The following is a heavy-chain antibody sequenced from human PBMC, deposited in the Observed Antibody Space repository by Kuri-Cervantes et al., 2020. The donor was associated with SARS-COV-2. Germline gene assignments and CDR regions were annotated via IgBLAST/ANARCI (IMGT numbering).Heavy chain of an antibody. CDR1: GFTFSSYG. Sequence: GESLKISCAASGFTFSSYGMHWVRQAPGKGLEWVTFIRYDGSNKYYADSVKGRFTISRDNSKNTLYLQMNSLRAEDTAVYYCAREYCSSTSCLDYWGQGTLVTVSS. CDR2: IRYDGSNK. V-gene: IGHV3-30*02. CDR3: AREYCSSTSCLDY. J-gene: IGHJ4*02. D-gene: IGHD2-2*01.